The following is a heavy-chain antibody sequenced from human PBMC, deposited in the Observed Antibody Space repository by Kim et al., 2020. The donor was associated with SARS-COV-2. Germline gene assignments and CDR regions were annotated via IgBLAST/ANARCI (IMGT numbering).Heavy chain of an antibody. CDR2: INPSGGST. D-gene: IGHD4-17*01. Sequence: ASVKVSCKASGYTFTSYYMHWVRQAPGQGLEWMGIINPSGGSTSYAQKFQGRVTMTRDTSTSTVYMELSSLRSEDTAVYYCARDTLPGTVTSDYYYYGMDVWGQGTTVTVSS. V-gene: IGHV1-46*01. J-gene: IGHJ6*02. CDR3: ARDTLPGTVTSDYYYYGMDV. CDR1: GYTFTSYY.